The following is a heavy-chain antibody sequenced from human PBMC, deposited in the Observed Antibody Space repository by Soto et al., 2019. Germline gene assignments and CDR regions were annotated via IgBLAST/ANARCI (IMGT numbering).Heavy chain of an antibody. V-gene: IGHV3-30*18. D-gene: IGHD3-22*01. CDR1: GFTFSSYG. CDR3: AKDVGHYYDSSGYYREPGYYYYGMDV. Sequence: GGSLRLSCAASGFTFSSYGMHWVRQAPGKGLEWVAVISYDGSNKYYADSVKGRFTISRDNSKNTLYLQMNSLRAEDTAVYYCAKDVGHYYDSSGYYREPGYYYYGMDVWGQGTTVTVSS. CDR2: ISYDGSNK. J-gene: IGHJ6*02.